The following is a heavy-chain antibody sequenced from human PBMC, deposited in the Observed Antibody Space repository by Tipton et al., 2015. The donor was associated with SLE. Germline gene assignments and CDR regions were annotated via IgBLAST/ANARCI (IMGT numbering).Heavy chain of an antibody. J-gene: IGHJ3*02. V-gene: IGHV4-59*01. CDR3: ARGDFWSGYSPRAFDI. CDR2: IYYSGST. CDR1: GGSISSYY. Sequence: TLSLTCTVSGGSISSYYWSWIRQPPGKGLEWIGYIYYSGSTNYNPSLKSRVTISVDTSKNQFSLKLSSVTAADTAVYYCARGDFWSGYSPRAFDIWGQGTMVTVSS. D-gene: IGHD3-3*01.